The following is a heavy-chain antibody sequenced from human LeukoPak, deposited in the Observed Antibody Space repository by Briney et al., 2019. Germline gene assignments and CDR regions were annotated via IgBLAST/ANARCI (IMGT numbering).Heavy chain of an antibody. CDR2: IVGFCGGA. CDR1: GFTFTDYA. Sequence: TGGSLRLSCATSGFTFTDYAMTWVRQAPGKGLEWISAIVGFCGGAPYYADSVKGRFTISRDNSKNTLYLHMNSLRAEDTAIYYCVKNYRRLDSWGQGILVTVSS. J-gene: IGHJ4*02. CDR3: VKNYRRLDS. V-gene: IGHV3-23*01. D-gene: IGHD5-24*01.